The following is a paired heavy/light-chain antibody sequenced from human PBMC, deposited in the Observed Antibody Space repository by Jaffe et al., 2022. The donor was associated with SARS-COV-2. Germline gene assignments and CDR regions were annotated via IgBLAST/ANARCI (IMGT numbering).Light chain of an antibody. Sequence: QSVLTQPPSVSGAPGQRVTISCTGSSSNIGAGYDVHWYQQLPGTAPKLLIYGNSNRPSGVPDRFSGSKSGTSASLAISGLQAEDDADYYCQSYDSSLSGSVFGGGTKLTVL. CDR2: GNS. CDR1: SSNIGAGYD. V-gene: IGLV1-40*01. J-gene: IGLJ3*02. CDR3: QSYDSSLSGSV.
Heavy chain of an antibody. CDR1: GFTFSAYY. CDR2: ISSSGSTL. CDR3: ARYYDILTGYSDFYYYMDV. D-gene: IGHD3-9*01. V-gene: IGHV3-11*01. Sequence: QVQLVESGGGLVKPGGSLRLSCAASGFTFSAYYLSWIRQAPGKGLEWVSYISSSGSTLYYADSVKGRFTISRDNAKNSLYLQMNSLRAEDTAVYYCARYYDILTGYSDFYYYMDVWGKGTTVTVSS. J-gene: IGHJ6*03.